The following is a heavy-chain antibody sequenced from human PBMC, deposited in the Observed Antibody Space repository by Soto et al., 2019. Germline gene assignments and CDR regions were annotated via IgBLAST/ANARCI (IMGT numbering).Heavy chain of an antibody. V-gene: IGHV4-31*03. CDR2: IYYSGST. CDR3: ASNDYEDTNWFDP. D-gene: IGHD4-17*01. CDR1: GGSIISGGYC. J-gene: IGHJ5*02. Sequence: SETLSLTCTVSGGSIISGGYCWSWIRQHPGKGLEWIGYIYYSGSTYYNPSLKSRVTISVDTSKNQFSLKLSSVTAADTAVYYCASNDYEDTNWFDPWGQGTLVTVSS.